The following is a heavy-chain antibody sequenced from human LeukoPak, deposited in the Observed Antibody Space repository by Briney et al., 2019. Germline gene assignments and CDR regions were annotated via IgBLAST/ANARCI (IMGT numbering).Heavy chain of an antibody. Sequence: SETLSLTCTISGGSVSSHFWSWIRQPPGKGLEWIGYIYNSGITNYNPSLKSRVTMSVDTSKNQFSLMLRSVTAADTAVYYCARDHLPAGAPGYYMDVWGKGTTVTVSS. CDR2: IYNSGIT. J-gene: IGHJ6*03. V-gene: IGHV4-59*02. CDR3: ARDHLPAGAPGYYMDV. CDR1: GGSVSSHF. D-gene: IGHD4/OR15-4a*01.